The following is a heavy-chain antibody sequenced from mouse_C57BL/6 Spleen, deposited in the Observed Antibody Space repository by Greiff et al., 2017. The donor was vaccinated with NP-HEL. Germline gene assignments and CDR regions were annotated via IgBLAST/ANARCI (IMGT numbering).Heavy chain of an antibody. CDR2: ILPGSGST. CDR3: ARYDGYDSMDY. D-gene: IGHD2-3*01. CDR1: GYTFTGYW. J-gene: IGHJ4*01. V-gene: IGHV1-9*01. Sequence: VMLVESGAELMKPGASVKLSCKATGYTFTGYWIEWVKQRPGHGLEWIGEILPGSGSTNYNEKFKGKATFTADTSSNTADMQLSSLTTEDAAIYYWARYDGYDSMDYWGQGTSVTVSS.